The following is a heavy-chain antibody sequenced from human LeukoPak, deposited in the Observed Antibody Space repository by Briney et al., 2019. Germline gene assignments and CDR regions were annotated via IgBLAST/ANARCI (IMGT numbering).Heavy chain of an antibody. J-gene: IGHJ4*02. Sequence: GGSLRLSCAASGFTVSSNYMSWVRQAPGKGLEWVSVIYSGGSTYYADSVKGRFTISRDNSKNTLYLQMNSLRAEYTAVYYCARGAVAGYIAYWGQGTLVTVSS. CDR1: GFTVSSNY. D-gene: IGHD6-19*01. V-gene: IGHV3-53*01. CDR3: ARGAVAGYIAY. CDR2: IYSGGST.